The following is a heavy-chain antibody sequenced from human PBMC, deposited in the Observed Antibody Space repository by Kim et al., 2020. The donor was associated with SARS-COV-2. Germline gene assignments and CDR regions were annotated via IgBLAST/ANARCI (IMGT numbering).Heavy chain of an antibody. J-gene: IGHJ6*02. Sequence: GGSLILSCAASGFTFSSYSMNWVRQAPGKGLEWVSSISSSSSYIYYADSVKGRFTISRDNAKNSLYLQMNSLRAEDTAVYYCARDTTGYSSGWYGYYYYAMDVWGQGTTVTVSS. V-gene: IGHV3-21*01. CDR1: GFTFSSYS. CDR2: ISSSSSYI. D-gene: IGHD6-19*01. CDR3: ARDTTGYSSGWYGYYYYAMDV.